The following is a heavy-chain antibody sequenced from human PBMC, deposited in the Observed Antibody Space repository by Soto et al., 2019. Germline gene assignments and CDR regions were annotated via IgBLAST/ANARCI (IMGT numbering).Heavy chain of an antibody. J-gene: IGHJ4*02. CDR2: ISAHNGNT. CDR3: ARGRYGDY. D-gene: IGHD1-1*01. CDR1: GYAFTTYG. V-gene: IGHV1-18*01. Sequence: QVHLVQSGAEVKKPGASVKVSCQASGYAFTTYGITWVRQAPGQGLEWMGWISAHNGNTNYAQKLQGRVTVTRDTSTSTDYMELRSLRSDVTAVYYCARGRYGDYWGQGALVTVSS.